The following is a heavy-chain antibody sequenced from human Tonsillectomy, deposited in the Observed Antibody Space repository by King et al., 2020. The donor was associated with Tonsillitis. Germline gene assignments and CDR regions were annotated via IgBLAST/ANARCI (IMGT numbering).Heavy chain of an antibody. J-gene: IGHJ4*02. CDR1: GGSISNYY. D-gene: IGHD2-2*01. Sequence: VQLQESGPGLVKPSETLSLTCTVSGGSISNYYWSWFRQPPGKGLEWIGYINYSGSTNYNPSLKSRVTISADTSKNQFSLKVTSVTAADTAVYYCARLSWSSTTCYAVALYYFAYWGPGTLVTVSS. CDR3: ARLSWSSTTCYAVALYYFAY. CDR2: INYSGST. V-gene: IGHV4-59*08.